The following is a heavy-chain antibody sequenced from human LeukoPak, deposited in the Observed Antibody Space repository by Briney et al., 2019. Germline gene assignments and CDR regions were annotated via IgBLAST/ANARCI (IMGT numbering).Heavy chain of an antibody. J-gene: IGHJ4*02. CDR3: ARAGIPWNPGDC. CDR2: IRHSGST. CDR1: GDSISDSDW. D-gene: IGHD1-14*01. V-gene: IGHV4-4*02. Sequence: SGTLSLTCAVSGDSISDSDWWTWVRQPPGKGLEWIGEIRHSGSTNYSPSLKSRVTISIDKFKNQLSLKLSSVTAADTANYFCARAGIPWNPGDCWGQGTLVIVSS.